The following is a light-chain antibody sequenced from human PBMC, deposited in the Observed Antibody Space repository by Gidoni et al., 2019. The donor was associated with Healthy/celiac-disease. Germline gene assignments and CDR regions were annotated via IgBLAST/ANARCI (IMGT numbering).Light chain of an antibody. Sequence: EILMTQSPLPLPVTPEEPAPISCTSTQSLLHSNGYNYLDWYLQKPGQSPQLLIYLGSNRAAGVADRSSGSGASTDFILKSSRVEAEDVGVYYCMQALQTPRSFGQGTKLEIK. CDR3: MQALQTPRS. CDR2: LGS. CDR1: QSLLHSNGYNY. V-gene: IGKV2-28*01. J-gene: IGKJ2*04.